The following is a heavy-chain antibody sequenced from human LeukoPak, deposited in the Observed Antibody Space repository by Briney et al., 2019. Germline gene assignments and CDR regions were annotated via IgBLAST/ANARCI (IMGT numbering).Heavy chain of an antibody. CDR1: GFTFSSYW. CDR3: ARDGDLINVLWFGESQYFDY. CDR2: IKQDGSQK. Sequence: GGSLRLSCAASGFTFSSYWMSWVRQAPGKGLEWVANIKQDGSQKSYVDSVKGRFTISRDNAKNSLYLQMNSLRAEDTAVYYCARDGDLINVLWFGESQYFDYWGQGTLVTVSS. D-gene: IGHD3-10*01. V-gene: IGHV3-7*01. J-gene: IGHJ4*02.